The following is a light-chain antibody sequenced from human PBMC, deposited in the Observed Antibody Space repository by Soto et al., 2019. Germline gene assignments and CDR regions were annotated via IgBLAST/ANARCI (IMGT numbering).Light chain of an antibody. Sequence: EIVLTQSPATLSLSPGERATLSCRACQSVSSYLVWFQQKPGQAPRLLIYDASTRASGIPARFSGSGSGTDFTLTISSLEPEDFAVYYCQQRVDWPLTFGGGTKVEIK. CDR1: QSVSSY. CDR3: QQRVDWPLT. CDR2: DAS. J-gene: IGKJ4*01. V-gene: IGKV3-11*01.